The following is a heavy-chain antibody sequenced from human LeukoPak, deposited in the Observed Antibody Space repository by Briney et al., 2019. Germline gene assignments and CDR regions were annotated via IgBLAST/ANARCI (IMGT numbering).Heavy chain of an antibody. Sequence: ASVKVSCKASGYTFTSYGISWVRQAPGQGLEWMGWISAYNGNTNYAQKLQGRVTMTTDTSTSTAYMELRSLRSDDTAMYYCASVDSGYDWVYWGQGTLVTVSS. J-gene: IGHJ4*02. CDR2: ISAYNGNT. V-gene: IGHV1-18*01. D-gene: IGHD5-12*01. CDR3: ASVDSGYDWVY. CDR1: GYTFTSYG.